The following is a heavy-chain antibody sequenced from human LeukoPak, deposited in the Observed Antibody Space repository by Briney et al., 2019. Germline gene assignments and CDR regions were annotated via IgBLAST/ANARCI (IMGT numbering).Heavy chain of an antibody. Sequence: SETLSLTCAVYGGSFSGYYWSWIRQPPGKGLEWIGEINHSGSTNYNPSLKSRVTISVDTSENQFSLKLSSVTAADTAVYYCASRVWIQLWFGGLKAYGMDVWGQGTTVTVSS. D-gene: IGHD5-18*01. CDR1: GGSFSGYY. CDR2: INHSGST. V-gene: IGHV4-34*01. CDR3: ASRVWIQLWFGGLKAYGMDV. J-gene: IGHJ6*02.